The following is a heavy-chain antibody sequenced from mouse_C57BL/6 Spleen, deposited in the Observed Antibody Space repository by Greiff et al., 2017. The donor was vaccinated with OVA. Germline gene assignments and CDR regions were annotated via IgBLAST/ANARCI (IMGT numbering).Heavy chain of an antibody. Sequence: QVQLKQPGAELVKPGASVKLSCKASGYTFTSYWMHWVKQRPGQGLEWIGMIHPNSGSTNYNEKFKSKATLTVDKSSSTAYMQLSSLTSEDSAVYYCARTRENYYGRYFDVWGTGTTVTVSS. CDR2: IHPNSGST. CDR3: ARTRENYYGRYFDV. V-gene: IGHV1-64*01. D-gene: IGHD1-1*01. J-gene: IGHJ1*03. CDR1: GYTFTSYW.